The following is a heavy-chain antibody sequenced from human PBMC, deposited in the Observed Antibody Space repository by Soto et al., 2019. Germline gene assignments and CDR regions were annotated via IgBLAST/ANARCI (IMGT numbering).Heavy chain of an antibody. V-gene: IGHV1-8*01. Sequence: GASVKVSCKASGYTFTSYDINWVRQATGQGLEWMGWMNRNSGNTGYAQKFQGRVTMTRNTSISTAYMELSSLRSEDTAVYYCARVFYGSGSYGYYYYYGMDVWGQGTTVTVSS. D-gene: IGHD3-10*01. CDR1: GYTFTSYD. CDR2: MNRNSGNT. J-gene: IGHJ6*02. CDR3: ARVFYGSGSYGYYYYYGMDV.